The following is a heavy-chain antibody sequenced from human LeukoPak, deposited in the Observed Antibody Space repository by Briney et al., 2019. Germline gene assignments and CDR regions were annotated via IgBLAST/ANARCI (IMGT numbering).Heavy chain of an antibody. V-gene: IGHV3-9*01. CDR1: GFTFDDYA. J-gene: IGHJ4*02. CDR3: AKDIVGYYDSRVFDY. D-gene: IGHD3-22*01. CDR2: ISWNSGSI. Sequence: GRSLRLSCAASGFTFDDYAMHWVRQAPGKGLEWVSGISWNSGSIGYADSVKGRFTISRDNAKNSLYLQVNSLRAEDTALYYCAKDIVGYYDSRVFDYWGQGTLVTVSS.